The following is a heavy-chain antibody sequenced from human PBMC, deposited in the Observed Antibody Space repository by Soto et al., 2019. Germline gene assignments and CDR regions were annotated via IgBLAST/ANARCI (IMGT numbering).Heavy chain of an antibody. Sequence: GGSLTLSCAASGFTLSSYAMHWVRQAPGKGLEWVAVISYDGSNKYYADSVKGRFTISRDNSKNTLYLQMNSLRAEDTAVYFCSRGGYRYYGYYMDVWGKGTTVTVSS. CDR1: GFTLSSYA. CDR2: ISYDGSNK. D-gene: IGHD6-13*01. CDR3: SRGGYRYYGYYMDV. J-gene: IGHJ6*03. V-gene: IGHV3-30-3*01.